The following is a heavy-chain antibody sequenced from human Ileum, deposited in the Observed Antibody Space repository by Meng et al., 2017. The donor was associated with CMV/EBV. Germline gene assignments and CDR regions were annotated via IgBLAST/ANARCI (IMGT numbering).Heavy chain of an antibody. J-gene: IGHJ4*02. CDR2: INSKNDGT. CDR1: GFTFSGYY. CDR3: VRSSGWSRFDY. V-gene: IGHV1-2*02. D-gene: IGHD6-19*01. Sequence: QVQLVQSGAEVKKPGASVKVSCTTSGFTFSGYYIHWVRQAPGQGLEWMGWINSKNDGTNYARKFQGRVTMTRETSISTAHMELSGLMSDDTAAYYCVRSSGWSRFDYWGQGTLVTVSS.